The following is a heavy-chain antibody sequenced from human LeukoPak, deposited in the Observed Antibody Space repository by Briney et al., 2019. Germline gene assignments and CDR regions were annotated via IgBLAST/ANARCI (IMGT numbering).Heavy chain of an antibody. J-gene: IGHJ4*02. V-gene: IGHV3-23*01. CDR1: GFTFSSYV. CDR3: AKDPAIVLVGIFDY. Sequence: PGGSLRLSCAGSGFTFSSYVMTWVRQPPGQGLEWVSGISAGGGGHTYYADSVKGRFTISRDNSKNTLYLQMSSLRAEDTAVYYCAKDPAIVLVGIFDYWGQGTLVTVSS. D-gene: IGHD2-8*01. CDR2: ISAGGGGHT.